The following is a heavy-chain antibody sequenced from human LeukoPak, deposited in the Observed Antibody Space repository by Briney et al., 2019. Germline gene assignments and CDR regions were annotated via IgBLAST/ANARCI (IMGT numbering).Heavy chain of an antibody. CDR3: ARDGEVAAFDY. Sequence: GGSLRLSCAASGFTFSSYSMNWVRQAPGKGLEWVSSISSSSYIYYADSVKGRFTISRDNAKNSLYLQMNSLRAEDTAVYYCARDGEVAAFDYWGQGTLVTVSS. CDR2: ISSSSYI. CDR1: GFTFSSYS. V-gene: IGHV3-21*01. D-gene: IGHD6-19*01. J-gene: IGHJ4*02.